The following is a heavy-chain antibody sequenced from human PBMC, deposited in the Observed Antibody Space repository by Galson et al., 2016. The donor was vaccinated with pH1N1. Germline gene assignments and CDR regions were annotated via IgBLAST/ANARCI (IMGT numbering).Heavy chain of an antibody. CDR1: GYTFTTYW. CDR3: ARADYGDYVGYFDY. Sequence: QSGAEVKKAGESLKISCKGSGYTFTTYWIAWVRQMPGKGLEWRGIVYPPDSDTRYSPSFEGQVTISADKSISTAYLQWSSLRSEDTAVYYCARADYGDYVGYFDYGGQGTLVTVSS. V-gene: IGHV5-51*03. J-gene: IGHJ4*02. CDR2: VYPPDSDT. D-gene: IGHD4-17*01.